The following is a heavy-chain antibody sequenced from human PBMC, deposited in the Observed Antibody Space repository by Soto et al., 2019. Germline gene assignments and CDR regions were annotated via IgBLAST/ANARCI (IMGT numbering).Heavy chain of an antibody. CDR1: GGSISSYY. CDR2: IYYSGST. D-gene: IGHD3-10*01. J-gene: IGHJ4*02. Sequence: QVQLQESGPGLVKPSETLSLTCTVSGGSISSYYWSCIRQPPGKGLEWIGYIYYSGSTNYNPSLKSRVTISVDTSKNQFSLKLSSVTAADTAVYYCARRYGLGSFDYWGQGTLVTVSS. V-gene: IGHV4-59*08. CDR3: ARRYGLGSFDY.